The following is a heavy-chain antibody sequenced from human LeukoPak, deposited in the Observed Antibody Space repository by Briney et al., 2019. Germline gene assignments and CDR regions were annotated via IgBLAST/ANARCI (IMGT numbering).Heavy chain of an antibody. Sequence: AETLSLTCTVSGGSISSSSYYWGWIRQPPGKGLEWIGSIYYSGSTYYNPSLKSRVTISVDTSKNQFSLKLSSVTAADTAVYSCARGRSVAGTGYWGQGTLVTVSS. V-gene: IGHV4-39*01. CDR2: IYYSGST. J-gene: IGHJ4*02. CDR3: ARGRSVAGTGY. CDR1: GGSISSSSYY. D-gene: IGHD6-19*01.